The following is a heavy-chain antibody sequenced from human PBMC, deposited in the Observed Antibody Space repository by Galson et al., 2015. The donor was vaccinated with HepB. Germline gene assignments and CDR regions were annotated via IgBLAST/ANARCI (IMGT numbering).Heavy chain of an antibody. V-gene: IGHV4-39*01. CDR2: XXXSGXT. Sequence: LSLTCTVSGGSXXXXXXXXXXXXXPXGKGLEXXXSXXXSGXTXYNPSLXSRVTISVDTSKNQFSLKLSSVTAADTAVYYCARHLGIVVVPAALTFDYWGQGXLVTVSS. CDR1: GGSXXXXXXX. J-gene: IGHJ4*02. D-gene: IGHD2-2*03. CDR3: ARHLGIVVVPAALTFDY.